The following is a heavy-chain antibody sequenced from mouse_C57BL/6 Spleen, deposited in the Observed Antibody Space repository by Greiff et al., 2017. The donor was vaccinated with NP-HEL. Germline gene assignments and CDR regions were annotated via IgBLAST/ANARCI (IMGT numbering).Heavy chain of an antibody. CDR1: GYTFTDYE. Sequence: QVQLKESGAELVRPGASVTLSCKASGYTFTDYEMHWVKQTPVHGLEWIGAIDPETGGTAYNQKFKGKAILTADKSSSTAYMELRSLTSEDSAVYYCTRRYYCSIYAMDYWGQGTSVTVSS. V-gene: IGHV1-15*01. J-gene: IGHJ4*01. D-gene: IGHD1-1*01. CDR3: TRRYYCSIYAMDY. CDR2: IDPETGGT.